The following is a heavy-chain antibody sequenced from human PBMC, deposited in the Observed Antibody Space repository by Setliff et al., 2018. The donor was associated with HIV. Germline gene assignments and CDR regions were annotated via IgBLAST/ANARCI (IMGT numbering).Heavy chain of an antibody. J-gene: IGHJ5*01. Sequence: SETLSLTCAVYGGSFSGYYWGWIRQPPGKGLEWIGSIYHSGTTYYNPSLTDRLTLSVDTSDNQFSLKLTSVTAADTAVYYCARGGNSRAAWFDSWGQGTLVTVSS. D-gene: IGHD5-12*01. CDR2: IYHSGTT. CDR3: ARGGNSRAAWFDS. V-gene: IGHV4-34*10. CDR1: GGSFSGYY.